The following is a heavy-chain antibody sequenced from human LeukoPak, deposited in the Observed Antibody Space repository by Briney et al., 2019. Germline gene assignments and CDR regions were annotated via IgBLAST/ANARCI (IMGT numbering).Heavy chain of an antibody. CDR3: ARALGTVWRRSANWFDP. CDR2: IYYSGST. CDR1: GGSISSSSYY. J-gene: IGHJ5*02. D-gene: IGHD1-1*01. Sequence: PSETLSLTCTVSGGSISSSSYYWGWIRQPPGKGLEWIGSIYYSGSTYYNPPLKSRVTISVDTSKNQFSLKLSSVTAADTAVYYCARALGTVWRRSANWFDPWGQGTLVTVSS. V-gene: IGHV4-39*07.